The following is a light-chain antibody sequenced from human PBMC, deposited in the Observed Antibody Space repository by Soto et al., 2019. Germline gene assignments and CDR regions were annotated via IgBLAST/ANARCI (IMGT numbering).Light chain of an antibody. CDR1: QNISTY. CDR2: AAS. CDR3: QQSYSTPT. Sequence: DIQMTQSPSSLSASVEERVTITCRTSQNISTYLNWYHQKPGKAPKLLIYAASSLQSGVPSRFSGSGSGTDFTLTISSLQPEDFATYYCQQSYSTPTFGQGTKVEIK. V-gene: IGKV1-39*01. J-gene: IGKJ1*01.